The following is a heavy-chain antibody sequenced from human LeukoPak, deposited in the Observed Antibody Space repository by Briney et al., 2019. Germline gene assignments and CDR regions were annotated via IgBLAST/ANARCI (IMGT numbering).Heavy chain of an antibody. CDR3: AKDAQRGFDYSNSLEH. Sequence: PGRSLTLSCATSGFTFSHYGMHWVRQAPGKGLEWVAVIWNDGSNKYYGDSVKGRFTISRDNSKNTLYLQMNSLTVEDTAVYYCAKDAQRGFDYSNSLEHWGQGTLVTVSS. CDR2: IWNDGSNK. V-gene: IGHV3-33*06. J-gene: IGHJ5*02. D-gene: IGHD4-11*01. CDR1: GFTFSHYG.